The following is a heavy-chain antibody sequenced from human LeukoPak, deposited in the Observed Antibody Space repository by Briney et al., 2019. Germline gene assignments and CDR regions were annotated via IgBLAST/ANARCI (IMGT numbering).Heavy chain of an antibody. CDR1: GYTFTSYD. CDR3: ARSYYDYIWGSYRLVNYYYYMDV. J-gene: IGHJ6*03. Sequence: ASVKLSCKASGYTFTSYDINWVRQATGQGLEWMGWMNPNSGNTSYAQKFQGRVTMKRNTSISTDYMELRSLRSEDTAVYYCARSYYDYIWGSYRLVNYYYYMDVWGKGTTVTVSS. CDR2: MNPNSGNT. D-gene: IGHD3-16*02. V-gene: IGHV1-8*01.